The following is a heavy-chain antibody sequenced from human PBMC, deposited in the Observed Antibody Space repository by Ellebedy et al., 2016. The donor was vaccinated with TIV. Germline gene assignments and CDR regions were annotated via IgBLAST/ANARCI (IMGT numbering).Heavy chain of an antibody. CDR2: IYYSGST. D-gene: IGHD4-23*01. V-gene: IGHV4-31*03. CDR1: GGSISSGGHY. CDR3: SRGGAGGYWYFDL. J-gene: IGHJ2*01. Sequence: MPSETLSLTCTVSGGSISSGGHYWSWIRQHPGKGLEWIGYIYYSGSTNYKPSLKSRVTISVDTSQNKFSLKLNSVTAADTAVYYCSRGGAGGYWYFDLWGRGTLVTVSS.